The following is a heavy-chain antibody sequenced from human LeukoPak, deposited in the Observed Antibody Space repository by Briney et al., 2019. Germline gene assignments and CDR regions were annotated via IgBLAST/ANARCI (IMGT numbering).Heavy chain of an antibody. J-gene: IGHJ6*03. CDR3: ARVRFATPYYYMDV. D-gene: IGHD3-3*01. CDR2: IIPILGIA. CDR1: GGTFSSYT. V-gene: IGHV1-69*02. Sequence: SVKISCKASGGTFSSYTISWVRQAPGHGLEWMGRIIPILGIANYAQKFQGRVTITADKSPSTAYMELSSLRSEDTAVYYCARVRFATPYYYMDVWGKGTTVTVSS.